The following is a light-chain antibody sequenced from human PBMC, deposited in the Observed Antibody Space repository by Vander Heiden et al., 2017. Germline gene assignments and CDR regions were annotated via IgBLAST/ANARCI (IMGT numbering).Light chain of an antibody. CDR2: AAS. V-gene: IGKV1-39*01. J-gene: IGKJ3*01. CDR1: QSISSY. CDR3: QQSYSTPIFT. Sequence: DIKMTQSPSSLSASVGDRVTITCRASQSISSYLNWYQQKPGKAPKLLIYAASSLQSGVPSRFSGSGSGPDFTLTISSLQPEDFATYYCQQSYSTPIFTFGPGTKVDIK.